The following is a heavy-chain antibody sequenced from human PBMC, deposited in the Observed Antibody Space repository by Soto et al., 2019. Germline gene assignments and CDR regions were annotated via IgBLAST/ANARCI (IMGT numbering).Heavy chain of an antibody. J-gene: IGHJ4*02. Sequence: GGSLRLSCGGSGFICSAYWMTWVRQAPGKGFEWVGNINQDGSDQNLLDSVKGRFTLSRDRSKNTLYLQMSSLRAEDTALYYCAKNQERELPRVIDFWGQGTLVTVS. CDR1: GFICSAYW. CDR3: AKNQERELPRVIDF. V-gene: IGHV3-7*03. D-gene: IGHD1-7*01. CDR2: INQDGSDQ.